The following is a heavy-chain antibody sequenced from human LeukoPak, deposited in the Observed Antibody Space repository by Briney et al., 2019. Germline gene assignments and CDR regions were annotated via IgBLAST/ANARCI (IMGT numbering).Heavy chain of an antibody. CDR1: GGSLSSSSYY. CDR3: ARLNIVVVPPDLDRGFNWFDP. J-gene: IGHJ5*02. Sequence: SETLSLTCTVSGGSLSSSSYYWGWLRQPPGKGLEWLGSIYYSGSTYYNPSLKSRVTMLVDTSKNQFSLKGTSVTAADTAVYYCARLNIVVVPPDLDRGFNWFDPWGQGTLVTVSS. CDR2: IYYSGST. V-gene: IGHV4-39*07. D-gene: IGHD2-21*01.